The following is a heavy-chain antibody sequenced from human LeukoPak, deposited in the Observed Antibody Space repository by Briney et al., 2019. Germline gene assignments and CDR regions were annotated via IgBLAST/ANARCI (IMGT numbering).Heavy chain of an antibody. V-gene: IGHV4-39*07. CDR2: IFYSGSS. Sequence: SETLSLTCSVSGGSISGSNYYWGCIRQAPGKGLECIGSIFYSGSSYYNPSLKSRVSMSVDTSKNQFSLKLSSVTAADTAVYYCAREGAYCTNGLCYTEGEDYWGQGTLVTASS. CDR1: GGSISGSNYY. J-gene: IGHJ4*02. D-gene: IGHD2-8*01. CDR3: AREGAYCTNGLCYTEGEDY.